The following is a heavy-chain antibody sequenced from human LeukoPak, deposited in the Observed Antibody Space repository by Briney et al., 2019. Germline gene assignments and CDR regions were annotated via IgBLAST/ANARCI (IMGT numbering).Heavy chain of an antibody. D-gene: IGHD3-10*01. CDR3: ARDRGARGRGLA. Sequence: GGSLRLSCAASGFTVSSNYMSWVRQAPGKGLEWVSSISDTSDISYADSVKGRFTVSRDNAKSSVFLQMNSLRVEDTAVYYCARDRGARGRGLAWGQGTLVSVSS. J-gene: IGHJ4*02. CDR2: ISDTSDI. V-gene: IGHV3-69-1*01. CDR1: GFTVSSNY.